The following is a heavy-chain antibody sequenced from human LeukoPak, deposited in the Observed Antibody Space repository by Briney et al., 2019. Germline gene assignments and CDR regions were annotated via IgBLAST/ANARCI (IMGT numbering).Heavy chain of an antibody. CDR2: IYYSGST. D-gene: IGHD6-19*01. V-gene: IGHV4-59*12. Sequence: SETLSLTCTVSGGSISSYYWSWIRQPPGKGLEWIGYIYYSGSTNYNPSLKSRVTISVDTSKNQFSLKLSSVTAADTAVYYCARDGHSSGWYGADYWGQGTLVTVSS. J-gene: IGHJ4*02. CDR1: GGSISSYY. CDR3: ARDGHSSGWYGADY.